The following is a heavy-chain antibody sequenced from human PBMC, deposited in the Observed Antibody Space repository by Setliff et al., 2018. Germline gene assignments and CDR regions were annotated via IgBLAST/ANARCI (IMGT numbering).Heavy chain of an antibody. CDR2: GSTGKT. D-gene: IGHD3-16*02. V-gene: IGHV3-23*01. CDR3: AKDLSSNXXASYFFDL. Sequence: GGSLRLSCAASGFSFSDYAMSWVRQAPRKGLEWVSGGSTGKTDYADSVKGRFTMSRDSYTNTLYLQMNSLRGEDTAVYYCAKDLSSNXXASYFFDLWGXGTQVTVSS. J-gene: IGHJ4*02. CDR1: GFSFSDYA.